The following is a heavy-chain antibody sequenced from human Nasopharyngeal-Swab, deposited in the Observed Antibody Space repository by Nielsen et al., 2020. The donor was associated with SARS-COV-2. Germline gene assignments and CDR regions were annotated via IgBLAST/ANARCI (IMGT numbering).Heavy chain of an antibody. CDR3: ARVLLWFGEGRGGSAFDI. Sequence: ASVKVSCKASGYTFTSYYMHWVRQAPGQGLEWMGIINPSGGSTSYAQKFQGRVTMTRDTSTSTVYMELSSLRSEDTAVYYCARVLLWFGEGRGGSAFDIWGQGTMVTVPS. J-gene: IGHJ3*02. CDR2: INPSGGST. V-gene: IGHV1-46*01. D-gene: IGHD3-10*01. CDR1: GYTFTSYY.